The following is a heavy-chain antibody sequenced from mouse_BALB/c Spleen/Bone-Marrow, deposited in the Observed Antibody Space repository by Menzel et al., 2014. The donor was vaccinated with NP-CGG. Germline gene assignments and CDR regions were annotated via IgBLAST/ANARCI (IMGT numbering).Heavy chain of an antibody. Sequence: QVQLQQSAAELARPGASVKMSRKASGYTLISYTMHWVRQRPGQGLGWIGYINPNSGYTEYNQKFKDKTTLTADTSSNTAYLLLSSLTSEDSAVYYCARRVPYHFDYWGQGTTLTVSS. V-gene: IGHV1-4*02. CDR1: GYTLISYT. CDR3: ARRVPYHFDY. D-gene: IGHD2-10*01. CDR2: INPNSGYT. J-gene: IGHJ2*01.